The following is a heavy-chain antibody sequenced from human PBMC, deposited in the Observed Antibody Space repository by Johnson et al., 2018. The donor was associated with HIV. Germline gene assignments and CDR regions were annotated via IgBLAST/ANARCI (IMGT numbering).Heavy chain of an antibody. Sequence: VLLVESGGGLVQPGGSLRLSCAASGFTFSSYWMTWVRQAPGKGLEWVANIKQDGSETYYVDSVKGRFTISRDNAKNSLYLQMNSLRAEDTAVYYCVRSIQLWLPGAFDIWDQGTMVTVSS. CDR1: GFTFSSYW. V-gene: IGHV3-7*01. D-gene: IGHD5-18*01. CDR2: IKQDGSET. CDR3: VRSIQLWLPGAFDI. J-gene: IGHJ3*02.